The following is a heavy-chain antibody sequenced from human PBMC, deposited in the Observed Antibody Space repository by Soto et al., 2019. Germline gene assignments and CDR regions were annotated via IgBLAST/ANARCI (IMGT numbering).Heavy chain of an antibody. J-gene: IGHJ4*02. CDR3: ARLVPSDY. D-gene: IGHD2-2*01. CDR2: IYYSGTP. V-gene: IGHV4-39*01. CDR1: GGSISSSSYY. Sequence: QLQLQESGPGLVKPSETLSLTCTVSGGSISSSSYYWGWIRQPPGKGLEWIGSIYYSGTPYYNPSLKSRVTLPVDTSKNQFSLKLSSVTAADTAVYYCARLVPSDYWGQGTLVTVSS.